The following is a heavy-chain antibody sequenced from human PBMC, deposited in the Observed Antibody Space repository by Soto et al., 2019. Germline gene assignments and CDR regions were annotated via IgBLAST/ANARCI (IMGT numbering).Heavy chain of an antibody. Sequence: GSLRLSCAASGFTFSSHAMSWVRQAPGEGLEWVSTISGDGTTYPADSVKGRFTISRDNSKNTLYLQTNNLRVEDTALYYCAKAYYNFWTGPAFEYWGQGTLVTVSS. D-gene: IGHD3-3*01. V-gene: IGHV3-23*01. J-gene: IGHJ4*02. CDR1: GFTFSSHA. CDR2: ISGDGTT. CDR3: AKAYYNFWTGPAFEY.